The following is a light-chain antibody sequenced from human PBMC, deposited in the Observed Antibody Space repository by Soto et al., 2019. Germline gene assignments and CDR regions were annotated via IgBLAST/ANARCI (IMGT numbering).Light chain of an antibody. V-gene: IGKV1-33*01. CDR3: QQYDSLTPT. CDR2: DAF. J-gene: IGKJ4*01. Sequence: DLQMTQSPSSLSAFVGDSITITCQASQDIKNYLNWYQHKPGKAPKLLIYDAFKSDTGVPSRFSGSGSGTDFTFVISSLQPEHIATYFCQQYDSLTPTFGRGTRVDI. CDR1: QDIKNY.